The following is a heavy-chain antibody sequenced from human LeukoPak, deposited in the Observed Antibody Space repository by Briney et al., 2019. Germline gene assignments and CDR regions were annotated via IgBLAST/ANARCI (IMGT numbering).Heavy chain of an antibody. D-gene: IGHD3-10*01. V-gene: IGHV3-9*01. J-gene: IGHJ3*02. Sequence: PGGSLRLSCAASGFTFDDYAMHWVRQAPGKGLEWVSGISWNSGSIGYADSVKGRFTISRDNAKNSLYLQMNSLRAEDTALYYCAKVFRITMVRGVTGAFDIWGQGTMVTVSS. CDR2: ISWNSGSI. CDR3: AKVFRITMVRGVTGAFDI. CDR1: GFTFDDYA.